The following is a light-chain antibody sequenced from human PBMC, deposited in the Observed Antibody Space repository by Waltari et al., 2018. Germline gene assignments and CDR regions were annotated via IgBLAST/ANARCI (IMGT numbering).Light chain of an antibody. CDR3: QQRRNWPLT. CDR2: DAS. CDR1: QSVGTY. V-gene: IGKV3-11*01. Sequence: EIVLPQSPAVLSFSPGERATLSCRASQSVGTYLALYQQRPGQSPRLLIYDASYRATGIPARFSGSGSETDFTLTISSLQPEDFAVYYCQQRRNWPLTFGGGTRVQI. J-gene: IGKJ4*01.